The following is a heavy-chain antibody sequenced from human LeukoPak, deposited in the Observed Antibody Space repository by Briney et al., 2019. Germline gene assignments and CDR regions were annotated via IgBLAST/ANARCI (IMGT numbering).Heavy chain of an antibody. V-gene: IGHV1-69*04. D-gene: IGHD5-18*01. CDR1: GGTFSSYT. CDR2: IIPILGIA. Sequence: SVTVSCKASGGTFSSYTISWVRQAPGQGLEWMGRIIPILGIANYAQKFQGRVTITADKSTSTAYMELSSLRSEDTAVYYCARDLFNHGYSYGYNWFDPWGQGTPVAVSS. J-gene: IGHJ5*02. CDR3: ARDLFNHGYSYGYNWFDP.